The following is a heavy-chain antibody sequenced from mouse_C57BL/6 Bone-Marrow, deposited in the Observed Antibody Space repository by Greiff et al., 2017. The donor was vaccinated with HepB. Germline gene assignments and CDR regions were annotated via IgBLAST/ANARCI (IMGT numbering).Heavy chain of an antibody. CDR1: GYTFTSYW. J-gene: IGHJ3*01. V-gene: IGHV1-59*01. D-gene: IGHD2-5*01. CDR3: ARRGYSNYLAWFAY. Sequence: VQLQQPGAELVRPGTSVKLSCKASGYTFTSYWMHWVKQRPGQGLEWIGVIDPSDSYTNYNQKFKGKATLTVDTSSSTAYTQLSSLTSEDSAVYYCARRGYSNYLAWFAYWGQGTLVTVSA. CDR2: IDPSDSYT.